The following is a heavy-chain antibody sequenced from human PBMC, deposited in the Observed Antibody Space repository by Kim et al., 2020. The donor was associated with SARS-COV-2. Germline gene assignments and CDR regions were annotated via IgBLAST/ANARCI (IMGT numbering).Heavy chain of an antibody. V-gene: IGHV3-7*03. Sequence: GGSLRLSCEGSGLNLGHYWWNWVRQAPGKGPEWVAIIKHDGSEEYYADSAKGRFTISSDNTKSSFFLQMSRLRAEDTAVYFCVVGGGWLPDFWGQGTLVT. CDR3: VVGGGWLPDF. D-gene: IGHD6-19*01. CDR1: GLNLGHYW. J-gene: IGHJ4*02. CDR2: IKHDGSEE.